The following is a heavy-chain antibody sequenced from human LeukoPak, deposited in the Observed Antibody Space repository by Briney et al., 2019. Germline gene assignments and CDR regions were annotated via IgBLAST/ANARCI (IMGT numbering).Heavy chain of an antibody. CDR2: IYHDGST. CDR1: GGSISSSDW. CDR3: ARYGSGGYRQFDL. D-gene: IGHD3-10*01. J-gene: IGHJ1*01. Sequence: PSGTLSLTCAVSGGSISSSDWWSWVRQPPGKGLEWIGIIYHDGSTHYNPSLTSRVTLSIDKSKNQFSLRLYSVTAADTAVYYCARYGSGGYRQFDLWGQGTLVTVSS. V-gene: IGHV4-4*02.